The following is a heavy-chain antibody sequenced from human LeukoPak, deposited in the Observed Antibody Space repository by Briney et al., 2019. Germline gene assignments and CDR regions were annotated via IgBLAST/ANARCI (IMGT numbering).Heavy chain of an antibody. D-gene: IGHD3-10*01. V-gene: IGHV1-2*02. CDR3: ARDRGGGSGTYYILY. Sequence: ASVKVPCKASGYSFTDYYMHWVRQAPGQGLEWMGWINPNSGGTNYAQKFQGRVTMTRDTSISTAYMELSSLRSDDTAVYYCARDRGGGSGTYYILYWGQGSLVTVSS. CDR2: INPNSGGT. CDR1: GYSFTDYY. J-gene: IGHJ4*02.